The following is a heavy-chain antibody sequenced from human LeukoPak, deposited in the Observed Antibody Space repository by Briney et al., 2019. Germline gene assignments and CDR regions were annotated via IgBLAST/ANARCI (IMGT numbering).Heavy chain of an antibody. CDR1: GFTFDDYA. D-gene: IGHD2-21*02. CDR3: AKGMGPNIVVVTTNYYYYGMDV. CDR2: ISWNSGSI. J-gene: IGHJ6*02. V-gene: IGHV3-9*01. Sequence: PGGSLRLSCAASGFTFDDYAMHWVRQAPGKGLEWVSGISWNSGSIGYADSVKGRFTISRDNAKNSLYLQMNSLRAEDTALYYCAKGMGPNIVVVTTNYYYYGMDVWGQGTTVTVSS.